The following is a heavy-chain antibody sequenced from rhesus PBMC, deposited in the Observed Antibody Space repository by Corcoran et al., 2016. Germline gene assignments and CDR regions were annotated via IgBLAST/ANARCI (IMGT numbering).Heavy chain of an antibody. D-gene: IGHD6-25*01. V-gene: IGHV4-169*02. CDR3: ASEDGGIAAAGY. J-gene: IGHJ4*01. CDR2: IYGSGSST. Sequence: QLQLQESGPGLVKPSETLSVTCAVSGGSISSSYWSWIRQAPGKGLEWIGYIYGSGSSTNYNPSLKGRVTLSVDTSTNQLSLKLSSVTAADTAVYYCASEDGGIAAAGYWGQGVLVTVSS. CDR1: GGSISSSY.